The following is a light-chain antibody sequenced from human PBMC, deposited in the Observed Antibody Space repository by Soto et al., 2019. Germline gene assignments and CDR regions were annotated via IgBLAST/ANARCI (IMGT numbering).Light chain of an antibody. CDR1: QSVTSY. CDR3: QQRSSWPIT. Sequence: EIVLTQSPATLSLSPGERATLSCRASQSVTSYLAWYQQRPGQAPRLLIYDASRRATGIPARFSGSGSGADFTLTISTLEPEDFAVYYCQQRSSWPITFGQGTQLENK. J-gene: IGKJ5*01. V-gene: IGKV3-11*01. CDR2: DAS.